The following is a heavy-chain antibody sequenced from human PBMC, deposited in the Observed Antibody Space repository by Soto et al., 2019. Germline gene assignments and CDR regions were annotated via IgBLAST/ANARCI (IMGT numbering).Heavy chain of an antibody. CDR2: IKADGSEK. D-gene: IGHD3-16*01. CDR3: ARARGADS. Sequence: SVRLSFSVSGFTLSNHSMNWVRQAPGKGLEWVANIKADGSEKYYGDSVKRRFTISRDNAKNSLYLQTKRLRAEDTAVYYCARARGADSWGQGTLVTVHS. J-gene: IGHJ5*01. CDR1: GFTLSNHS. V-gene: IGHV3-7*03.